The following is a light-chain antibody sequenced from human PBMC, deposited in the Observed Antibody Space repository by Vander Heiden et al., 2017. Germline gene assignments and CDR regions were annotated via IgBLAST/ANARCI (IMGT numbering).Light chain of an antibody. CDR1: QGVSSN. CDR2: GAS. J-gene: IGKJ4*01. CDR3: QQYNNWPLT. Sequence: EIVMTQSPVTLSVSPGERATLSCRASQGVSSNLAWYQQKPGQAPRLLIYGASTRATGIPARFSGSGSGTEFTLTISSLQSEDFAVYYCQQYNNWPLTFGGGTKVEIK. V-gene: IGKV3-15*01.